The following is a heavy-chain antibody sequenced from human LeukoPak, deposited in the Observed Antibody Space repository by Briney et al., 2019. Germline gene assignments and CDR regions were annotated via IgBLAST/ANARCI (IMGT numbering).Heavy chain of an antibody. CDR1: GFTFSNYW. Sequence: PGGSLRLSCAASGFTFSNYWMSWVRQAPGKGLEWVANIKQDGSEKYFLDSVKGRFTISRDNAKNSLYLQMNSLRAEDTAVYYCARAHRSRAFDYWGQGTLVTVSS. D-gene: IGHD1-14*01. V-gene: IGHV3-7*01. J-gene: IGHJ4*02. CDR3: ARAHRSRAFDY. CDR2: IKQDGSEK.